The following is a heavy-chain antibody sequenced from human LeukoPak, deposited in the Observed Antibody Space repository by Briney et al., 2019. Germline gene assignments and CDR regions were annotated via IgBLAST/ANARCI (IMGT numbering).Heavy chain of an antibody. CDR2: MYLSGTT. Sequence: PLETLSLTCTVSGDSINSLDLWSWVRQPPGKGLEWIGEMYLSGTTHSNPSVKSRVTISVDTSKNQFSLKLSSVTAADTAVYYCARGRPQWLLLIMHAFDIWGQGTMVTVSS. V-gene: IGHV4-4*02. CDR1: GDSINSLDL. D-gene: IGHD3-22*01. J-gene: IGHJ3*02. CDR3: ARGRPQWLLLIMHAFDI.